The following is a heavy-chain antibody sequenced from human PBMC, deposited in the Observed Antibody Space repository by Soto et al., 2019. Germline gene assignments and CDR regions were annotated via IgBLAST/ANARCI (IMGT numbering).Heavy chain of an antibody. D-gene: IGHD2-21*01. Sequence: SETLSLTCTVSGGSITNSYWTWIRQPPGKGLEWIGYIHYTGTTNYNPSLRGRVTMSVDTSKNQFSLNLISVTAADTAVYYCVRVAHPGPFVYWGPGNXVTV. CDR3: VRVAHPGPFVY. CDR2: IHYTGTT. J-gene: IGHJ4*02. V-gene: IGHV4-59*01. CDR1: GGSITNSY.